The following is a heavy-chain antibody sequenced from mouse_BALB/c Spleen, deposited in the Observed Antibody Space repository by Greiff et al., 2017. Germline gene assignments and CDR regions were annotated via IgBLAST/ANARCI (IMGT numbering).Heavy chain of an antibody. J-gene: IGHJ4*01. CDR1: GYTFTSYW. Sequence: QVHVKQSGAELAKPGASVKMSCKASGYTFTSYWMHWVNQRPGQGLEWIGYINPSTGYTEYNQKFKDKATLTADKSSSTAYMQLSSLTSEDSAVYYCARRGYGYDGYAMDYWGQGTSVTVSS. CDR3: ARRGYGYDGYAMDY. D-gene: IGHD2-2*01. V-gene: IGHV1-7*01. CDR2: INPSTGYT.